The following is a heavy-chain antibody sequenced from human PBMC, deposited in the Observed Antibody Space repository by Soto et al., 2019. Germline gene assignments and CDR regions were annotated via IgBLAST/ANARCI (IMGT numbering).Heavy chain of an antibody. CDR2: ISAYNGNT. CDR3: ARDLGPYYYYMDV. J-gene: IGHJ6*03. D-gene: IGHD3-3*01. V-gene: IGHV1-18*01. Sequence: VSVKLYCKAAGYTFTSYGISWVRQAPGQGLEWMGWISAYNGNTNYAQKLQGRVTMTTDTSTSTAYMELRSLRSDDTAVYYCARDLGPYYYYMDVWGKGTTVTVSS. CDR1: GYTFTSYG.